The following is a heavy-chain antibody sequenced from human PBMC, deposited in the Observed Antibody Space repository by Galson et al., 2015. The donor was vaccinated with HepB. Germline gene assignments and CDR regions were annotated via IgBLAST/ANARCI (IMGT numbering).Heavy chain of an antibody. J-gene: IGHJ4*02. CDR1: GFTFSNYA. V-gene: IGHV3-23*01. CDR2: ISGSGGST. CDR3: AKDTYYYDSSGYSRDY. Sequence: SLRLSCAASGFTFSNYAMSWVRQAPGKGLEWVSAISGSGGSTYYADSVKGRFTISRDNSKNTLYLQMNSLRAEDTAVYYCAKDTYYYDSSGYSRDYWGQGTLVTVSS. D-gene: IGHD3-22*01.